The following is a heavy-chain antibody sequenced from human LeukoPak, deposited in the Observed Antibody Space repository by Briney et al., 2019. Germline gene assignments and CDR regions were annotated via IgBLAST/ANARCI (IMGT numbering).Heavy chain of an antibody. Sequence: GGSLRLSCAASGFTFSSYSMNWVRQAPGKGLEWVSSISSSSSYIYYADSVKGRFTISRDNAKNSLYLQMNSLRAEDTAVYYCARGGEDTAMGYCYYMDVWGKGTTVTVSS. CDR1: GFTFSSYS. J-gene: IGHJ6*03. CDR3: ARGGEDTAMGYCYYMDV. D-gene: IGHD5-18*01. CDR2: ISSSSSYI. V-gene: IGHV3-21*01.